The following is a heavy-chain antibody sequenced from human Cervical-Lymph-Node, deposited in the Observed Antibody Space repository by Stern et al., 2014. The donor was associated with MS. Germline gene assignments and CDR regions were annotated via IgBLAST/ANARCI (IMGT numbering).Heavy chain of an antibody. CDR2: FDPEHGET. Sequence: QVQLLQPGAEVKKPGASVKVSCKGSGYTLSEISMHWVRQAPGQGLEWMGGFDPEHGETRYAQKFQGRVTIAEDRSTDTAYMELSSLRSEDTAVYYCATHRGRVTYYYGMDVWGQGTTVTVSS. V-gene: IGHV1-24*01. J-gene: IGHJ6*01. D-gene: IGHD2-21*02. CDR3: ATHRGRVTYYYGMDV. CDR1: GYTLSEIS.